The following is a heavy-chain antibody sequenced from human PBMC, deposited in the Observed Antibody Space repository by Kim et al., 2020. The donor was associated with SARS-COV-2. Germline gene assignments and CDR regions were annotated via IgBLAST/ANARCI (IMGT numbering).Heavy chain of an antibody. D-gene: IGHD3-10*01. J-gene: IGHJ3*02. CDR1: GFTFSSYA. CDR2: ISYDGSNK. CDR3: AGPGGGAADAFDI. V-gene: IGHV3-30*04. Sequence: GGSLRLSCAASGFTFSSYAMHWVRQAPGKGLEWVAVISYDGSNKYYADSVKGRFTISRDNSKNTLYLQMNSLRAEDTAVYYCAGPGGGAADAFDIWGQGTMVTVSS.